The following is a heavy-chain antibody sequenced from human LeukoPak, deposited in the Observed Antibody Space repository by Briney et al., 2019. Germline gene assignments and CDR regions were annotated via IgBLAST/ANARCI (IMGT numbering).Heavy chain of an antibody. CDR1: GYTFTSYG. Sequence: ASVKVSCKASGYTFTSYGISWVRQAPGQGLEWMGWISAYNGNTNYAQKLQGRVTMTTDTSTSTAYMELRGLRSDDTAVYYCAREGLGYCSSTSCSKRRFDYWGQGTLVTASS. V-gene: IGHV1-18*01. J-gene: IGHJ4*02. D-gene: IGHD2-2*01. CDR3: AREGLGYCSSTSCSKRRFDY. CDR2: ISAYNGNT.